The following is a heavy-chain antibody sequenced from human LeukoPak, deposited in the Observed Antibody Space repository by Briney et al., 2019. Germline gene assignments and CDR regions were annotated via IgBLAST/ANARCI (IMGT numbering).Heavy chain of an antibody. V-gene: IGHV4-34*01. Sequence: SETLSLTCAVYGGSFSGYYWSWIRQPPGKGLEWIGEINHSGSTNYNPSLKSRVTISVDTSKNQFSLKLSSVTAADTAVYYCARGHLDCSGGSCYSGTYNWFDPWGQGTLVTVSS. D-gene: IGHD2-15*01. CDR1: GGSFSGYY. CDR3: ARGHLDCSGGSCYSGTYNWFDP. CDR2: INHSGST. J-gene: IGHJ5*02.